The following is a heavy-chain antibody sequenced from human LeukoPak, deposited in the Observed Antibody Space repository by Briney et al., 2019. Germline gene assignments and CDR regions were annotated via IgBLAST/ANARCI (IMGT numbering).Heavy chain of an antibody. CDR1: GYTFTSYG. V-gene: IGHV1-18*01. CDR3: ARNHGGDYGRPPSCYYYYGMDV. J-gene: IGHJ6*02. CDR2: ISAYNGNT. D-gene: IGHD4-17*01. Sequence: ASVKVSCKASGYTFTSYGISWVRQAPGQGLEWLGWISAYNGNTNYAQKLQGRVTMTTDTSTSTAYMELRSLRSDDTAVYYCARNHGGDYGRPPSCYYYYGMDVWGQGTTVTVSS.